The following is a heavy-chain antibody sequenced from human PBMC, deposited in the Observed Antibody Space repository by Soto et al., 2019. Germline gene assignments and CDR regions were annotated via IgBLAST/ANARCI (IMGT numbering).Heavy chain of an antibody. CDR3: AKDDDSSGYRPFDY. Sequence: PGGSLRLSCAASGFTFSSYGMHWFRQAXGKGLEWVAVISYDGSNKYYADSVKGRFTISRDNSKNTLYLQMNSLRAEDTAVYYCAKDDDSSGYRPFDYWGQGTLVTVSS. J-gene: IGHJ4*02. CDR2: ISYDGSNK. CDR1: GFTFSSYG. V-gene: IGHV3-30*18. D-gene: IGHD3-22*01.